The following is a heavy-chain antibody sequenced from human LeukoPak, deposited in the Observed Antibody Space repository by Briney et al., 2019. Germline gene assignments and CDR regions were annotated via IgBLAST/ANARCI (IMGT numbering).Heavy chain of an antibody. D-gene: IGHD7-27*01. V-gene: IGHV4-59*01. Sequence: SETLSLTCTVSGGSISSYYWSWIRQPPGKGLEWIGYIYYSGSTNYNPSLKSRVTISLDTSKNQFSLNLSSVTAADTAVYYCARAGWGSYDAFVIWGQGTMVTVSS. J-gene: IGHJ3*02. CDR1: GGSISSYY. CDR3: ARAGWGSYDAFVI. CDR2: IYYSGST.